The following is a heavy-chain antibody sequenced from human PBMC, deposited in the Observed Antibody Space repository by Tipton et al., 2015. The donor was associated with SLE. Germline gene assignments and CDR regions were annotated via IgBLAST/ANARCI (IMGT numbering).Heavy chain of an antibody. CDR2: IYYSGAT. CDR1: GDSISNYY. J-gene: IGHJ4*02. Sequence: TLSLTCIVSGDSISNYYWSWIRQPPGKGLEWIGYIYYSGATYYNPSLKSRLTISLDTSNNQFSLRLNSVTAADTAMYYCARLWFRESYFDSWGQGMLVSVSS. V-gene: IGHV4-59*01. CDR3: ARLWFRESYFDS. D-gene: IGHD3-10*01.